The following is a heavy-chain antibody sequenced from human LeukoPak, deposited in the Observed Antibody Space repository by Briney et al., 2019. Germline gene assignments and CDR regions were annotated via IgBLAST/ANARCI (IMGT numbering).Heavy chain of an antibody. J-gene: IGHJ4*02. CDR3: ARSVPDYTRFDY. CDR2: ISGSSGST. Sequence: GGSLRLSCAVSGFTFSSSAMSWVRQAPGKGLEWVSGISGSSGSTNYADSVKGRFTISRDKSKNTLHLQMNSLRAEDTAVYFCARSVPDYTRFDYWGQGALVTVSS. D-gene: IGHD4-11*01. V-gene: IGHV3-23*01. CDR1: GFTFSSSA.